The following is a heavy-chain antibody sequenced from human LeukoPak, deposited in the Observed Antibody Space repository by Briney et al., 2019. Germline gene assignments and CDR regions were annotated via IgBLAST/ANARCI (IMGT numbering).Heavy chain of an antibody. Sequence: SDTVSLTRPVSGGSISSRSYYWAWIRQPPGKGLEWIGRIYYSGSTYYNPSLKSRVTISVDTSKNQFSLKLSSVTAADTAVYYCARLRGEYEDFDYWGQGTLVTVSS. CDR2: IYYSGST. CDR1: GGSISSRSYY. J-gene: IGHJ4*02. D-gene: IGHD4-17*01. CDR3: ARLRGEYEDFDY. V-gene: IGHV4-39*01.